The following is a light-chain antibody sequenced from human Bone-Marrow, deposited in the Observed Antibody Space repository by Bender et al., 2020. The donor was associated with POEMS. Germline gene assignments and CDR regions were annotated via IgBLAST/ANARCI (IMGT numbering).Light chain of an antibody. Sequence: QSALTQPASVSGSPGQSITISCTGTSSDIGAYTYVSWYEQHPGKAPRIIMYDVRRRPSGVSNRFSGSKSGDTASLTISGLQAEDEAEYYCSSYTSNNTPNVFGTGTKVTVL. CDR2: DVR. V-gene: IGLV2-14*01. CDR1: SSDIGAYTY. J-gene: IGLJ1*01. CDR3: SSYTSNNTPNV.